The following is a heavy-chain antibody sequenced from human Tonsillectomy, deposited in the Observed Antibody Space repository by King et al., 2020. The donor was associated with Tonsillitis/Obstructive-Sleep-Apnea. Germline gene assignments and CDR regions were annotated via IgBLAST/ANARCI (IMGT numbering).Heavy chain of an antibody. CDR1: GFTFDEYA. CDR3: AKVSLAYCVGDCYSAFDY. V-gene: IGHV3-9*01. J-gene: IGHJ4*02. D-gene: IGHD2-21*01. Sequence: VQLVESGGVLVQPGRSLRLSCGASGFTFDEYAMHWVRQAPGKGLEWVSGISWNSGTIDYADSVKGRFTISRDNAKNSLYLQMNSLRAEDTAFYYCAKVSLAYCVGDCYSAFDYWAREPWSPSP. CDR2: ISWNSGTI.